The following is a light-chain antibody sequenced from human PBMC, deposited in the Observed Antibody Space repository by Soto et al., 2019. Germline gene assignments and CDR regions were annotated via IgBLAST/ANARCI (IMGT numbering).Light chain of an antibody. J-gene: IGLJ2*01. CDR2: EVS. CDR3: SSSTDTDTLVI. CDR1: GGDVGNYDL. V-gene: IGLV2-14*02. Sequence: QSALTQPASVSGSPGQSITISCAGSGGDVGNYDLLSWYQQHPGKAPKLLIYEVSNRPSGVSSRFSGSKSGNTASLTISGLQTEDEATYYCSSSTDTDTLVIFGGGTKLTVL.